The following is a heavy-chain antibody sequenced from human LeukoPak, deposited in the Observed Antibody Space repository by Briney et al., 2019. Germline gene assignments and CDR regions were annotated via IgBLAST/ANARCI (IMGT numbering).Heavy chain of an antibody. CDR1: GGSISSSSYY. D-gene: IGHD2-2*01. CDR2: IYYSGST. V-gene: IGHV4-39*07. Sequence: SETLSLTCTVSGGSISSSSYYWGWIRQPPGKGLEWIGSIYYSGSTYYNPSLKSRVTISVDTSKNQFSLKLSSVTAADTGVYYCAKANLGYCSSTSCYYYYYMDVWGKGTTVTVSS. J-gene: IGHJ6*03. CDR3: AKANLGYCSSTSCYYYYYMDV.